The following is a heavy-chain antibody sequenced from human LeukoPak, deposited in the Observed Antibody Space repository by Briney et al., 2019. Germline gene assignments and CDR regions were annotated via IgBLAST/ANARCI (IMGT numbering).Heavy chain of an antibody. D-gene: IGHD5-18*01. V-gene: IGHV4-59*01. CDR1: GGSISSYY. J-gene: IGHJ4*02. Sequence: PSETLSLTCTVSGGSISSYYWSWIRQPPGKGLEWIGYIYYSGSTNYNPSLKSRVTISVDTSKNQFSLKLSSVTAADTAVYYCARGAAMVMGVDYWGQGTLVTVSS. CDR2: IYYSGST. CDR3: ARGAAMVMGVDY.